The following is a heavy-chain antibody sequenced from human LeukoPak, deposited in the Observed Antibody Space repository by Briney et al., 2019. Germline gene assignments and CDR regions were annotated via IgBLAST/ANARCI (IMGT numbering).Heavy chain of an antibody. CDR2: ISGSGGST. D-gene: IGHD6-19*01. V-gene: IGHV3-23*01. Sequence: GGSLRLSCAASEFTFSSYAMSWVRQAPGKGLEWVSAISGSGGSTYYADSVKGRFTISRDNSKNTLHLQMNSLRAEDTAVYYCAKDNAVAGTDYWGQGTLVTVSS. CDR1: EFTFSSYA. CDR3: AKDNAVAGTDY. J-gene: IGHJ4*02.